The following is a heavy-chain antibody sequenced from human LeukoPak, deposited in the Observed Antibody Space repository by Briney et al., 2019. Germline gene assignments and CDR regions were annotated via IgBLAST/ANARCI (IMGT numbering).Heavy chain of an antibody. V-gene: IGHV3-21*04. CDR3: ARDQSLKPGDGCFDI. CDR2: ISSSSSYI. D-gene: IGHD2-21*01. CDR1: GFTFSSYA. Sequence: PGGSLRLSCAASGFTFSSYAMSWVRQAPAKGLEWVSSISSSSSYIYYADSVKGRFTISRDNAKNSLYLQMNSLRAEDTAVYYCARDQSLKPGDGCFDIWGQGTMVTASS. J-gene: IGHJ3*02.